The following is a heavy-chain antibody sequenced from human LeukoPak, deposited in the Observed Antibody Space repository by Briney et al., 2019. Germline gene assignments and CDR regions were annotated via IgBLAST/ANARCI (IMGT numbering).Heavy chain of an antibody. CDR2: ISYDGSNK. CDR3: ARGYGDYSFRWFDP. V-gene: IGHV3-30*03. D-gene: IGHD4-17*01. CDR1: GFTFSASG. J-gene: IGHJ5*02. Sequence: PGRSLRLSCAASGFTFSASGMHWVRQAPGKGLDWVAVISYDGSNKYYADSVKGRFTISRDNSKNTLYLQMNSLRAEDTAVYYCARGYGDYSFRWFDPWGQGTLVTVSS.